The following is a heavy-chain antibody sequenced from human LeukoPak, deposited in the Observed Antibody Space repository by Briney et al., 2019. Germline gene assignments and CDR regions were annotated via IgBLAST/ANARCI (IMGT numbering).Heavy chain of an antibody. CDR2: IYHSGKT. CDR3: ARGPYSYDSSGAFDI. V-gene: IGHV4-38-2*01. J-gene: IGHJ3*02. CDR1: GYSISSGYY. D-gene: IGHD3-22*01. Sequence: SETLSLTCAVSGYSISSGYYWGWIRQPPGKGLEWIGSIYHSGKTYYNPSLKSPVTISVDTSKNQFSLKLSSVTAADTAVYFCARGPYSYDSSGAFDIWGQGTMVTVSS.